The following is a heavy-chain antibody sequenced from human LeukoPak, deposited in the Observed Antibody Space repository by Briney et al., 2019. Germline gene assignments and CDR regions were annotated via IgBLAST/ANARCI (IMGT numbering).Heavy chain of an antibody. CDR2: IKEDGSET. CDR3: ARDWGYYYYYGMHV. J-gene: IGHJ6*02. Sequence: GXSXRLXCXXSXFTFSRHWMRWVRQAPGKGLEWVANIKEDGSETYYVDSVKGRFTISRDNAQNSLYLQMNNLRAEDTAVYYCARDWGYYYYYGMHVWGQGTPVTVSS. D-gene: IGHD3-16*01. CDR1: XFTFSRHW. V-gene: IGHV3-7*01.